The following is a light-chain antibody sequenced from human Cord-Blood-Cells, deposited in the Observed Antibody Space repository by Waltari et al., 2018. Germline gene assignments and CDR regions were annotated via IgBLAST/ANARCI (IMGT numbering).Light chain of an antibody. CDR2: DVS. CDR3: SSYTSSSTVV. Sequence: QSALTQPASVSGSPGQSITISCTGTSSDVGGYNYVSWYQQHPGKAPKLMIYDVSKRPSGVSTRCSGSKYSNTASLTISGLQAEDEADYYCSSYTSSSTVVFGGGTKLTVL. CDR1: SSDVGGYNY. J-gene: IGLJ2*01. V-gene: IGLV2-14*01.